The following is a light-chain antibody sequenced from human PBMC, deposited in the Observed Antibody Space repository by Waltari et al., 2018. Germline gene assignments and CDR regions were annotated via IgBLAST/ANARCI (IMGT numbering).Light chain of an antibody. J-gene: IGKJ3*01. CDR3: MEALQTPRFT. Sequence: IVMTQSPLSLPVTPGEPASISCRSSQNLVHSNGYTYLDWYVQKPGQSPQLLIYSGSIRASGVPDRFSGGGSGTDFTLEISRVEAEDVGVYYCMEALQTPRFTFGPGTRVEIK. V-gene: IGKV2-28*01. CDR1: QNLVHSNGYTY. CDR2: SGS.